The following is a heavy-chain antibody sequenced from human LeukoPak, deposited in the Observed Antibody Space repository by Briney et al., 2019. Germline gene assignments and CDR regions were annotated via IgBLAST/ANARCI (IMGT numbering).Heavy chain of an antibody. CDR3: VRDFVGPVDS. D-gene: IGHD2-21*01. J-gene: IGHJ4*02. Sequence: PGGSLRLSCAASGFTFSDCHIHWVRQAPGKGLDWVALIWYDEDAKFYADSVKGRFTISRDNSKDTLYLQMNSLGAEDTAVYFCVRDFVGPVDSWGQGTQVTVSS. CDR2: IWYDEDAK. CDR1: GFTFSDCH. V-gene: IGHV3-33*01.